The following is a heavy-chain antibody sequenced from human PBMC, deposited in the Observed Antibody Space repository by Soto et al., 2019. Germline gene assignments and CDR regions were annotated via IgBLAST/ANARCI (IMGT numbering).Heavy chain of an antibody. CDR3: ARDGVWSAAAGTNWFDP. D-gene: IGHD6-13*01. V-gene: IGHV3-30-3*01. Sequence: QVQLVESGGGVVQPGRSLRLSCAASGFTFSSYAMHWVRQAPGKGLEWVAVISYDGSNKYYADSVKGRFTISRDNSKNTLYLQMNSLRAEDTAVYYCARDGVWSAAAGTNWFDPWGQGTLVTVSS. CDR1: GFTFSSYA. J-gene: IGHJ5*02. CDR2: ISYDGSNK.